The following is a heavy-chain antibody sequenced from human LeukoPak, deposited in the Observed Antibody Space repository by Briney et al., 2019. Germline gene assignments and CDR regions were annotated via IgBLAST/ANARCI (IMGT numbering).Heavy chain of an antibody. CDR2: INPSGGST. CDR1: GYTFNAYY. D-gene: IGHD3-22*01. CDR3: ARDVQADDSSGYYYAWYFDY. V-gene: IGHV1-46*02. J-gene: IGHJ4*02. Sequence: GASVKVSCKASGYTFNAYYMHWVRQAPGQGLEWMGIINPSGGSTSYAQKFQGRVTMTRDTSTSTVYMELSSLRSEDTAVYYCARDVQADDSSGYYYAWYFDYWGQGTLVTVSS.